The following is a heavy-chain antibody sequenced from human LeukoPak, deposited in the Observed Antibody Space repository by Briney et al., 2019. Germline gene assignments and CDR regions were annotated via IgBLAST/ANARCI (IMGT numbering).Heavy chain of an antibody. D-gene: IGHD3-16*01. CDR1: GYTFTDYY. J-gene: IGHJ6*02. V-gene: IGHV1-2*02. CDR3: ARDGAPMDV. CDR2: INPNSGGT. Sequence: GASVKVSCKASGYTFTDYYLHWVRQAPGQGLEWMGWINPNSGGTNYAQTFQGRVTMTRDTSITTAYLELSRLRSDDTAVYYCARDGAPMDVWGQGTTVTVSS.